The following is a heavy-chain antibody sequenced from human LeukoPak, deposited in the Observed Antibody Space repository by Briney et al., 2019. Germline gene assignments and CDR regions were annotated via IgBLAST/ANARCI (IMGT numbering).Heavy chain of an antibody. CDR1: GGTFSSYA. CDR2: IIPIFGTA. V-gene: IGHV1-69*05. Sequence: SVKVSCKASGGTFSSYAISWVRQAPGQGLEWMGRIIPIFGTANYAQKFQGRVTITTDESTSTAHMELSSLRSEDTAVYYCASRYYYDSSEDIWGQGTMVTVSS. D-gene: IGHD3-22*01. J-gene: IGHJ3*02. CDR3: ASRYYYDSSEDI.